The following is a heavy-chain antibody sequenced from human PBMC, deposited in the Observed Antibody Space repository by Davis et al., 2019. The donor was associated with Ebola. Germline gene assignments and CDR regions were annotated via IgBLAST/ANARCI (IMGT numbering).Heavy chain of an antibody. CDR1: GGTFSSYA. D-gene: IGHD6-13*01. V-gene: IGHV1-69*13. CDR3: AREVQQLADNWFDP. J-gene: IGHJ5*02. CDR2: IIPIFGTA. Sequence: ASVKVSCKASGGTFSSYAISWVRQAPGQGLEWMGGIIPIFGTANYAQKFQGRVTITADESTSTAYMELSSLRSEDTAVYYCAREVQQLADNWFDPWGQGTQVTVSS.